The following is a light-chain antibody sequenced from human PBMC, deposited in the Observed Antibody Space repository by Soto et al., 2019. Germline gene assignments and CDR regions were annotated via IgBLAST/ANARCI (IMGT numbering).Light chain of an antibody. Sequence: DIQMTQSPSTLSASVGDRVTVTCRASQSIITWLAWYQQKPGKAPKILISLASNLEGGVPSRFSGSGTGTEFTLTISSLQPDDFAIYYCQQYYRYPLTFGGGTKVEIK. CDR3: QQYYRYPLT. J-gene: IGKJ4*01. CDR2: LAS. V-gene: IGKV1-5*03. CDR1: QSIITW.